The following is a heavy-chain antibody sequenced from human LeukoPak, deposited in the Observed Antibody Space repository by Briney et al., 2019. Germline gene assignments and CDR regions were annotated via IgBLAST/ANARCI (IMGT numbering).Heavy chain of an antibody. D-gene: IGHD6-19*01. CDR3: ATKQWLAPPPDS. CDR1: GFTFSKYW. J-gene: IGHJ4*02. CDR2: INTDGTVT. V-gene: IGHV3-74*01. Sequence: PGGSLRLSCAASGFTFSKYWMLWVRQAPGKGLESVSRINTDGTVTTYADSLKGRFTVPRDNADNTMFLQMNSVRDEDTAVYYCATKQWLAPPPDSWGQGTPVTVSS.